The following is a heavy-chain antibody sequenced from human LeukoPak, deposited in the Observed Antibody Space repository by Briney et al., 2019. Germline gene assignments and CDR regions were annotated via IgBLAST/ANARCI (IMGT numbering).Heavy chain of an antibody. D-gene: IGHD1-1*01. Sequence: PGGSLRLSCAASGFTFDSYAMSWARQDPGKGLEWVSLISITGADTYYADSVEGRFTVSRDNSKNMIYLQMNSLRAEDTAVYYCAKSRNAYYFAMDVWGLGTTVTVSS. V-gene: IGHV3-23*01. CDR2: ISITGADT. CDR1: GFTFDSYA. J-gene: IGHJ6*02. CDR3: AKSRNAYYFAMDV.